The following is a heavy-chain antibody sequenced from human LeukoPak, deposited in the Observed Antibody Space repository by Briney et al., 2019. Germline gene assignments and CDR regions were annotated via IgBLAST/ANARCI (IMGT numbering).Heavy chain of an antibody. D-gene: IGHD3-9*01. J-gene: IGHJ5*02. CDR3: AKGAPILTGYFPFDP. V-gene: IGHV3-23*01. CDR2: ISGSGGAT. Sequence: GSLRLSCAASGFTFSSYAMSWVRQAPGKGLEWVSAISGSGGATYYTDSVKGRFTISRDNSKNTLYLQMNSLRAEDTAVYYCAKGAPILTGYFPFDPWGQGTLVTVSS. CDR1: GFTFSSYA.